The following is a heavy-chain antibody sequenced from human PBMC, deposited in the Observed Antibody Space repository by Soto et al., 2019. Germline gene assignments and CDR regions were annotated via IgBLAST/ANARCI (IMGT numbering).Heavy chain of an antibody. Sequence: QVQLVQSGAEVKKPGASVKVSCKASGYTFTGYYMHWVRQAPGQGLEWMGWINPNSGGTNYAQKFQGWVTMTRDTTISTAYMELSRLRSDDTAVYYCARSATGLDIVVVVAAADAFDIWGQGTMVTVSS. CDR1: GYTFTGYY. CDR2: INPNSGGT. D-gene: IGHD2-15*01. J-gene: IGHJ3*02. V-gene: IGHV1-2*04. CDR3: ARSATGLDIVVVVAAADAFDI.